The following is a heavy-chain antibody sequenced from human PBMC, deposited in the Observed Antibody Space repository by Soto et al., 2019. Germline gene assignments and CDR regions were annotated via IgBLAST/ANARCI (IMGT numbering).Heavy chain of an antibody. CDR2: VYPDDNT. D-gene: IGHD5-12*01. CDR3: AKAVKGGYSGY. V-gene: IGHV3-53*01. J-gene: IGHJ4*02. Sequence: GGSLRLSCAASGLSVVGSYMNWFRQSEQKGLEWISVVYPDDNTYYAESVRGRFTISRDRSKNTVSLQMNSLRAEDTAVYYCAKAVKGGYSGYWGQGTLVTVSS. CDR1: GLSVVGSY.